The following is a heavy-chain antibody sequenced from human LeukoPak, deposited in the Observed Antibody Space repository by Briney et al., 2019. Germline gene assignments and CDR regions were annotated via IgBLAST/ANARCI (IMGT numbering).Heavy chain of an antibody. CDR1: GGTFSSYT. Sequence: GASVKVSCKASGGTFSSYTISWVRQAPGQGLEWMGRIIPILGIANYAQKFQGRVTITADKSTSTAYMELSSLRSEDTAVYYCAREGGSYYFDAFDIWGQGTMVTASS. V-gene: IGHV1-69*02. CDR2: IIPILGIA. D-gene: IGHD1-26*01. J-gene: IGHJ3*02. CDR3: AREGGSYYFDAFDI.